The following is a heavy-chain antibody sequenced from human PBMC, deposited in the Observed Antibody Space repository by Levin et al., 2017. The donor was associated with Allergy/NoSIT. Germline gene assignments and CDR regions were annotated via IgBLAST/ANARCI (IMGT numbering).Heavy chain of an antibody. CDR2: ISYDGSNK. V-gene: IGHV3-30*18. CDR3: AKPIGYCSGGACHTFDY. Sequence: PGGSLRLSCAASGFTFSSYGMHWIRQAPGKGLEWVAVISYDGSNKDYADSVKGRFTISRDNSKNTLYLQMNSLRAEDTAVYYCAKPIGYCSGGACHTFDYWGLGTLVTVSS. J-gene: IGHJ4*02. CDR1: GFTFSSYG. D-gene: IGHD2-15*01.